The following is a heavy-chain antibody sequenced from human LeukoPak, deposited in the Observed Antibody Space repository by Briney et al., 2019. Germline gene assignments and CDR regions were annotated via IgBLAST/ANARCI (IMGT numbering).Heavy chain of an antibody. J-gene: IGHJ4*02. CDR2: IYYSGST. D-gene: IGHD5-12*01. CDR3: ARRRATQTADFDY. V-gene: IGHV4-39*01. CDR1: GGSISSGGYY. Sequence: PSQTLSLTCTVSGGSISSGGYYWGWLRQPPGKGLEWIGSIYYSGSTYYHPSLKSRVTISVDTSKNQFSLKLSSVTAADTAVYYCARRRATQTADFDYWGQGTLVTVSS.